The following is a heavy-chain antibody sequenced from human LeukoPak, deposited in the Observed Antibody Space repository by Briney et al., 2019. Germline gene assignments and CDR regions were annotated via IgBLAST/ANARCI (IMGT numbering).Heavy chain of an antibody. J-gene: IGHJ4*02. CDR3: AKLAKYFYGSETYYFFEH. CDR1: GFTFNSYW. Sequence: GGSLRLSCAASGFTFNSYWMSWVRQAPGKGLEWVANIKQDGTEKYYVDSVKGRFTISRENAENSLYLQMNSLRVEDTAVYYCAKLAKYFYGSETYYFFEHWGQGTPVTASS. D-gene: IGHD3-10*01. V-gene: IGHV3-7*01. CDR2: IKQDGTEK.